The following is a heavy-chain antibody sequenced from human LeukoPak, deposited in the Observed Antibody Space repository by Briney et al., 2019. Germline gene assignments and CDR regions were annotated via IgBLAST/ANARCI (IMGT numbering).Heavy chain of an antibody. D-gene: IGHD3-22*01. J-gene: IGHJ6*02. CDR3: ARSYYDSSGYYYYYYYGMDV. V-gene: IGHV3-30*04. CDR2: ISYDGSNK. CDR1: GSTFSSYA. Sequence: PGRSLRLSCAASGSTFSSYAMHWVRQAPGKGLEWVAVISYDGSNKYYADSVKGRFTISRDNSKNTLYLQMNSLRAEDTAVYYCARSYYDSSGYYYYYYYGMDVWGQGTTVTVSS.